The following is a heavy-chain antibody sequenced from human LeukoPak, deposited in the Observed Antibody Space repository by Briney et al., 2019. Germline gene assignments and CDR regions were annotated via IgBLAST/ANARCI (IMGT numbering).Heavy chain of an antibody. CDR1: GFTFSSYG. Sequence: GRSLRLSCAASGFTFSSYGMHWVRQAPGKGLEWVAVIWYDGINKFHADSVRGRFTISRDNSKNTVYLQMNSLRAEDTAVYYCTRERKSGIAAFDYWGQGTLATVSS. V-gene: IGHV3-33*01. D-gene: IGHD6-13*01. CDR3: TRERKSGIAAFDY. CDR2: IWYDGINK. J-gene: IGHJ4*02.